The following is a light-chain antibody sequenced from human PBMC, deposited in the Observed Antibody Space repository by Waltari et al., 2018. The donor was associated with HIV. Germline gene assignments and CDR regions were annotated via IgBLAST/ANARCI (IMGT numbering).Light chain of an antibody. CDR1: ALPKQY. CDR2: KGS. V-gene: IGLV3-25*03. CDR3: QSGDSSGRV. J-gene: IGLJ3*02. Sequence: SYELTQPPSVSVSPGQTARITCSGDALPKQYAYWYQQKPGQAPVLVIYKGSGRPSGIPERFSGASSGTTVTLTISGVQAEDEADYYCQSGDSSGRVFGGGTKLTVL.